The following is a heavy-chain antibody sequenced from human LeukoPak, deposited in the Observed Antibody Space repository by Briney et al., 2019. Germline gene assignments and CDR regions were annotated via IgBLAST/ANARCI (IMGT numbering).Heavy chain of an antibody. Sequence: GGSLRLSCVDSGFTFCTYALSWVRQAPGKGLEWVSAISSSGGSPYYADSVNGRFTISRDNSKNTLYLQMNSLRAEDTALYYCAKDQALSLSSSRALDYWGQGTLVTVSS. CDR3: AKDQALSLSSSRALDY. J-gene: IGHJ4*02. CDR2: ISSSGGSP. V-gene: IGHV3-23*01. D-gene: IGHD2-2*01. CDR1: GFTFCTYA.